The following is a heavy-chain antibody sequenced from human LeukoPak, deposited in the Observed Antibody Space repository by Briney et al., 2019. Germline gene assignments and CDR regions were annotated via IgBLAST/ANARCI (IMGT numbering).Heavy chain of an antibody. D-gene: IGHD2-2*02. Sequence: ASVKVSCKASGYTFTSDDINWVGQATGQGLEWMGWMNPNSGNTGYAQKFQGRVTITRNTSISTAYMELSSLRSEDTAVYYCARVQRRCSSTSCYRAAWFDPWGQGTLVTVSS. CDR3: ARVQRRCSSTSCYRAAWFDP. J-gene: IGHJ5*02. CDR1: GYTFTSDD. V-gene: IGHV1-8*03. CDR2: MNPNSGNT.